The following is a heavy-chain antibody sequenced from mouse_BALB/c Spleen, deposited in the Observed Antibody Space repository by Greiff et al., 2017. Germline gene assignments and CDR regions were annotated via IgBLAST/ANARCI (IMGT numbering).Heavy chain of an antibody. CDR2: INPSNGGT. CDR1: GYTFTSYY. CDR3: TRGDSAWFAY. V-gene: IGHV1S81*02. Sequence: QVQLQQSGAELVKPGASVKLSCKASGYTFTSYYMYWVKQRPGQGLEWIGEINPSNGGTNFNEKFKSKATLNVDKSSSTAYMQLSSLTSEDSAVYYCTRGDSAWFAYWGQGTLVTVSA. J-gene: IGHJ3*01.